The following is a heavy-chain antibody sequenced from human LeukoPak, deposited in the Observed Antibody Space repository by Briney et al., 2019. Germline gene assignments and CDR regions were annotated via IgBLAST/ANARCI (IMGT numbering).Heavy chain of an antibody. CDR1: GFTFSRYW. V-gene: IGHV3-74*01. D-gene: IGHD3/OR15-3a*01. Sequence: GGSLRLSCVASGFTFSRYWMHWVRQAPGKGLVWVSRSNSDGSSTNYADSVKGRFTISRDNAKNTLYLQMNSLRAEDTAVYYCARLDRLPDDAFGIWGQGTMVTVSS. CDR2: SNSDGSST. J-gene: IGHJ3*02. CDR3: ARLDRLPDDAFGI.